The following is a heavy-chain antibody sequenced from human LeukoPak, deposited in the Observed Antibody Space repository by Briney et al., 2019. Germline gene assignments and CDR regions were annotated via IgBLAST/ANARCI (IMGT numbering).Heavy chain of an antibody. CDR1: GFTFSSYA. Sequence: PGGSLRPSCAASGFTFSSYAMSWVRQAPGKGLEWVSAISGSGGSTYYADSVKGRFTISRDNSKNTLYLQMNSLRAEDTAVYYCAKSGLIAVAENYWGQGTLVTVSS. V-gene: IGHV3-23*01. CDR2: ISGSGGST. CDR3: AKSGLIAVAENY. J-gene: IGHJ4*02. D-gene: IGHD6-19*01.